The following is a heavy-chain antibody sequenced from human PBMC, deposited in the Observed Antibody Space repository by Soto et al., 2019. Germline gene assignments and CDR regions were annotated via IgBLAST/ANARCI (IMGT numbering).Heavy chain of an antibody. J-gene: IGHJ4*02. V-gene: IGHV4-4*02. D-gene: IGHD2-15*01. Sequence: QVQLQESGPGLVEPSGTLSLTCAVSGDSISNINWLSWVRQPPGKGLEWIGEVYNSGATNYNPSLASRVTISVDKSKNQVSLRVTSVTAADTAIYYCARSPGTWRLDFWGQGTLVAVSS. CDR2: VYNSGAT. CDR1: GDSISNINW. CDR3: ARSPGTWRLDF.